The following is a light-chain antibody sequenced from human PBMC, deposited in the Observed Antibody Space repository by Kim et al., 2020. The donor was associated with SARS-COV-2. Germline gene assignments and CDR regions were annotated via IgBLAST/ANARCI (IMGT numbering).Light chain of an antibody. CDR1: QSVSSD. CDR3: QQYKNWLRT. J-gene: IGKJ1*01. Sequence: VSPGERATLSCRASQSVSSDLAWYQQKPGQAPRLLIYGASTRATGIPVRFSGSGSGTEFTLTISSLQSEDFAVYYCQQYKNWLRTFGQGTKVGIK. V-gene: IGKV3-15*01. CDR2: GAS.